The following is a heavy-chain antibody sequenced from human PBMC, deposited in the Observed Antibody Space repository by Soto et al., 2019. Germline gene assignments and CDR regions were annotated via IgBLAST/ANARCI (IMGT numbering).Heavy chain of an antibody. V-gene: IGHV5-51*01. J-gene: IGHJ4*02. CDR3: ARSPRSSPYFDY. Sequence: GESLKISSQCSGYTFSSFWIGWVRQSPGKGLEWMGIIYPGDHETRYSPSFHGKVTISADKSINTAYLQWNSLEASDTAFYFCARSPRSSPYFDYWGQGALVTVSS. CDR1: GYTFSSFW. CDR2: IYPGDHET. D-gene: IGHD6-13*01.